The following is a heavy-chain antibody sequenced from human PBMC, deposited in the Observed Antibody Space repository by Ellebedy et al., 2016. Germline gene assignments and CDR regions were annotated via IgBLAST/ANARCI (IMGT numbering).Heavy chain of an antibody. D-gene: IGHD4-17*01. CDR1: ELNLGNYF. CDR3: YYGHYSGF. V-gene: IGHV3-23*01. J-gene: IGHJ4*02. CDR2: INGDGDTT. Sequence: GESLKISXTASELNLGNYFMSWVRQAPGKGLEWVSTINGDGDTTFSADSVKGRFTISRDNSRYTLYLQMDSLTAADTAVYYCYYGHYSGFWGQGTLVTVSS.